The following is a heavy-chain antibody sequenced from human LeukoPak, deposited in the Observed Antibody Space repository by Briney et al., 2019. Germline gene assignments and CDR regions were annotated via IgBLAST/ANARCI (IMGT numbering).Heavy chain of an antibody. CDR2: ISAYNSNT. CDR1: GYTFTSYG. J-gene: IGHJ5*02. Sequence: ASVKVSCKASGYTFTSYGISWVRQAPGQGLEWMGWISAYNSNTNYAQKLQGRVTMTTDTSTSTAYMELRSLRSDDTAVYYCARDTIVGATITKDWFDPWGQGTLVTVSS. V-gene: IGHV1-18*01. CDR3: ARDTIVGATITKDWFDP. D-gene: IGHD1-26*01.